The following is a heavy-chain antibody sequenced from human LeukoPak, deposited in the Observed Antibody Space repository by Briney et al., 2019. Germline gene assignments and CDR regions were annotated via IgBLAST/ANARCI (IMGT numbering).Heavy chain of an antibody. D-gene: IGHD6-13*01. CDR2: ISYDGSNK. J-gene: IGHJ4*02. Sequence: GGSLRPSCAASGFTFSSYAMHWVRQAPGKGLEWVAVISYDGSNKYYADSVKGRFTISRDNSKNTLYLQMNNLRAEDTAVYYCAKTRPLDSSSWSHGDYWGQGTLVTVSS. CDR3: AKTRPLDSSSWSHGDY. V-gene: IGHV3-30*04. CDR1: GFTFSSYA.